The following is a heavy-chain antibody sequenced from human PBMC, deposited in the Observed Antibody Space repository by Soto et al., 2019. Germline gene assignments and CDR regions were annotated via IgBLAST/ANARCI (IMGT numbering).Heavy chain of an antibody. CDR3: ARDSGRGYGGKGDY. Sequence: QVQLVQSGAEVKKPGSSVQVSCKASGGTFSSYAISWVRQAPGQGLEWMGGIIPIFGTANYAQKFQGRVTITADESTSTAYMELSILRSEDTAVYYCARDSGRGYGGKGDYWGQGTLVTVSS. J-gene: IGHJ4*02. D-gene: IGHD3-3*01. CDR2: IIPIFGTA. CDR1: GGTFSSYA. V-gene: IGHV1-69*01.